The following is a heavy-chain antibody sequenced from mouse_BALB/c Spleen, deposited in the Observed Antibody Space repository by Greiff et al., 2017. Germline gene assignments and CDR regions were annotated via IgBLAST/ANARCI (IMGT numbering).Heavy chain of an antibody. D-gene: IGHD2-14*01. CDR2: IYPGDGDT. CDR1: GYAFSSYW. Sequence: QVQLKQSGAELVRPGSSVKISCEASGYAFSSYWMNWVQQGPGQGLDWIGQIYPGDGDTNYNGKLKGKATLTADKSSSTAYLQLSSLTSEDSAVYFCARSSYYRYDEGDYYAMDYWGQGTSVTVSS. V-gene: IGHV1-80*01. J-gene: IGHJ4*01. CDR3: ARSSYYRYDEGDYYAMDY.